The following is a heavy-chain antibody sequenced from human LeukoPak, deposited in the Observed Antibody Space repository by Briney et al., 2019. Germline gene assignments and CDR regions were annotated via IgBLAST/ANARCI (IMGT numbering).Heavy chain of an antibody. V-gene: IGHV3-7*03. CDR1: GFTFSSFW. CDR2: IKHDGGVK. J-gene: IGHJ3*01. D-gene: IGHD2-15*01. CDR3: ARGGAYSRV. Sequence: GGSLRLSCAASGFTFSSFWMTWVRQAPGKGMEWVANIKHDGGVKYYVDSVRGRFTISRDNAKNSLYLQMNSLRAEDTAVYYRARGGAYSRVWGQGTMVTVSS.